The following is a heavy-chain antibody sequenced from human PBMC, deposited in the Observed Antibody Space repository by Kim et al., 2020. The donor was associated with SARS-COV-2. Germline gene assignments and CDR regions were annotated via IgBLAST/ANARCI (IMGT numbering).Heavy chain of an antibody. CDR2: IIPILGIA. D-gene: IGHD3-22*01. CDR1: GGTFSSYA. J-gene: IGHJ6*02. CDR3: ARDRRYYDSSGIEGMDV. V-gene: IGHV1-69*04. Sequence: SVKVSCKASGGTFSSYAISWVRQAPGQGLEWMGRIIPILGIANYAQKFQGRVTITADKSTSTAYMELSSLRSEDTAVYYCARDRRYYDSSGIEGMDVWGQGTTVTVSS.